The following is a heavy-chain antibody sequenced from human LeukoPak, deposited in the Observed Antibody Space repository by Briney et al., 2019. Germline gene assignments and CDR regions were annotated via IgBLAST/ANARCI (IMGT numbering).Heavy chain of an antibody. D-gene: IGHD6-13*01. J-gene: IGHJ4*02. CDR2: ISSSSSYI. CDR1: GFTFSSYS. V-gene: IGHV3-21*01. Sequence: GGSLRLSCAASGFTFSSYSMNWVRQAPGKGLEWVSSISSSSSYIYYADSVKGRFTISRDNAKNSLYLQMNSLRAEDTAVYYCAVAPGGTRAAAGIGYWGQGTLVTVSS. CDR3: AVAPGGTRAAAGIGY.